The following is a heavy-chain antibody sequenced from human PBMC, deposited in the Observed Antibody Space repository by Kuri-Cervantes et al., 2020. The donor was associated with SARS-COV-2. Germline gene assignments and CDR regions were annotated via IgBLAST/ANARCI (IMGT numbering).Heavy chain of an antibody. CDR1: GGSLSSSSYY. Sequence: GSLRLSCTVSGGSLSSSSYYWGWSRQPPGKGLEWIGSIYYSGRTYYNPSLKSRITISVDTSKNQFSLKLSSVTAADTAVYYCARLPSSYSYGIDVWGQGTTVTVSS. CDR3: ARLPSSYSYGIDV. J-gene: IGHJ6*02. CDR2: IYYSGRT. V-gene: IGHV4-39*01.